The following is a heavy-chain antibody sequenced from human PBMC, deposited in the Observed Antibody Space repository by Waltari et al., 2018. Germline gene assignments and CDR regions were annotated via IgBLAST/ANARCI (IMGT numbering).Heavy chain of an antibody. CDR3: ARGPY. V-gene: IGHV3-7*04. D-gene: IGHD2-21*01. J-gene: IGHJ6*02. CDR1: GFTFRSPW. Sequence: EVPLVESGGGLVQPGGSLRRSCAASGFTFRSPWMSWVRQAPGKGLEWVASIKEDGSERYYVDSAKGRSTISRDNAKTSLFLQMNSLRVEDTAVYYCARGPYWGQGTTVTVSS. CDR2: IKEDGSER.